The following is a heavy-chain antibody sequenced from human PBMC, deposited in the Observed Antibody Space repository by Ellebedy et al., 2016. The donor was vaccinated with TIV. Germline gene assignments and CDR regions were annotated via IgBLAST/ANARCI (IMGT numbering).Heavy chain of an antibody. J-gene: IGHJ3*02. V-gene: IGHV2-26*01. D-gene: IGHD6-13*01. CDR3: ARTEKIGAAGTLSAFDI. Sequence: SWIRQPPGKALEWLAHTFSDDEKSYSTSLKSRLTISKDTSKSQVVLTMTNMDPVDTATYYCARTEKIGAAGTLSAFDIWGQGTMVTVSS. CDR2: TFSDDEK.